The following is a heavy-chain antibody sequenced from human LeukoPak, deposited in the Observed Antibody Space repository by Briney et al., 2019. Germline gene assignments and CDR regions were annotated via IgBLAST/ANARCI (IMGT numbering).Heavy chain of an antibody. CDR2: INVAGDST. CDR1: GFTFNNYA. Sequence: PGGSLRLSCAPSGFTFNNYAMSWVRQAPGKGLEWVSGINVAGDSTYYADSVKGRFSISRDNSKSTLFLQMNNLRADDTAVYYCARDPESSSFDLWGRGALVTVSS. V-gene: IGHV3-23*01. J-gene: IGHJ4*02. D-gene: IGHD6-13*01. CDR3: ARDPESSSFDL.